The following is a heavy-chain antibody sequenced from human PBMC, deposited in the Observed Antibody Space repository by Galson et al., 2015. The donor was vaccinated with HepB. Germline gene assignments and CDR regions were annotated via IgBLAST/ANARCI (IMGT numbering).Heavy chain of an antibody. CDR3: AKRSASGAYYDS. J-gene: IGHJ4*02. CDR1: GFTFNNYG. D-gene: IGHD3-10*01. V-gene: IGHV3-23*01. CDR2: ITASGGDT. Sequence: SVRLSCAASGFTFNNYGMAWVRQAPGKGPEWVSTITASGGDTFYAGSVKGRVTTSRDNSKNMFFLQMNSLRAEDSAEYYCAKRSASGAYYDSWGQGTLVTVSS.